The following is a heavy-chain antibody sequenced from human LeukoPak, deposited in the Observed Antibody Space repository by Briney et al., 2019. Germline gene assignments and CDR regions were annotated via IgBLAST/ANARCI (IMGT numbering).Heavy chain of an antibody. J-gene: IGHJ5*02. D-gene: IGHD2-2*01. CDR1: GYTFTSYG. Sequence: APVKVSCKASGYTFTSYGISWVRQAPGQGLEWMGWISAYTANTNSAQKLQGRATTTPDTPPRTAYMERRSLRSADTAVYYRARMGPRYCRSTSCYRFDPWGQGTLVTVSS. V-gene: IGHV1-18*01. CDR2: ISAYTANT. CDR3: ARMGPRYCRSTSCYRFDP.